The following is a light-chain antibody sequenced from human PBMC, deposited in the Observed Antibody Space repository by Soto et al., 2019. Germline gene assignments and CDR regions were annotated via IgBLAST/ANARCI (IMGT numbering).Light chain of an antibody. Sequence: EIVMTQSPATLSVSPGERATLSCRASQSVSSYLAWYQQKPGQAPRLLNYDASNRATGIPARFSGSGSGTDFTLTISRLEPEDLAVYDCQQRSNWPPITFGQRTRLEI. CDR2: DAS. CDR1: QSVSSY. CDR3: QQRSNWPPIT. V-gene: IGKV3-11*01. J-gene: IGKJ5*01.